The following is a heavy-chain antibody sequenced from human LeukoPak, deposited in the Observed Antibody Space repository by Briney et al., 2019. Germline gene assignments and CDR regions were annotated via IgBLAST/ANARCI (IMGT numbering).Heavy chain of an antibody. D-gene: IGHD1-26*01. Sequence: PSETLSLTCTVYGGSFSDYYWSWIRQPPGKGLEWIGESSHRGRTNYNPSLKSRVTISVDSSKNQFSLKVSSVTAADTAVYYCARKGPYSGSYPDYWGQGNLVTVSS. CDR1: GGSFSDYY. J-gene: IGHJ4*02. CDR3: ARKGPYSGSYPDY. CDR2: SSHRGRT. V-gene: IGHV4-34*01.